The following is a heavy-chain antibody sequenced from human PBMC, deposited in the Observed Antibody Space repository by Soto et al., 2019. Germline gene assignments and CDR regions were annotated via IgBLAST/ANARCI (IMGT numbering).Heavy chain of an antibody. CDR1: GFTFSSYS. CDR2: ISSSSSYI. CDR3: ARGPYFDILTGHSEPLDY. Sequence: PGGSLRLSCAASGFTFSSYSMNWVRQAPGKGLEWVSSISSSSSYIYYADSVKGRFTISRDNAKNSLYLQMNSLRAEDTAVYYCARGPYFDILTGHSEPLDYWGQGPLVTVSS. V-gene: IGHV3-21*01. D-gene: IGHD3-9*01. J-gene: IGHJ4*02.